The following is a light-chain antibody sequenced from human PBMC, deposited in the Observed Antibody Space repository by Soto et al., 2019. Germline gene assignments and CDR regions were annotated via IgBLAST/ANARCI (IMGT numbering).Light chain of an antibody. J-gene: IGLJ1*01. CDR1: SSDVGGYNY. CDR3: SSYTTGTTLRV. CDR2: EVS. V-gene: IGLV2-14*03. Sequence: QSALSQPASVSLSPGQSINISCTGTSSDVGGYNYVSWYQQHPGKAPTVMIYEVSNRPSGVSSRFSGFKSGNTASLTISGLQAEDEADYYCSSYTTGTTLRVFGTGAKVTVL.